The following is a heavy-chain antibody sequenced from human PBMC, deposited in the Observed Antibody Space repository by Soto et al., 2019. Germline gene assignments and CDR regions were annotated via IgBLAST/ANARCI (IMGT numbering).Heavy chain of an antibody. D-gene: IGHD3-9*01. V-gene: IGHV1-2*02. CDR1: GYTFTACY. J-gene: IGHJ5*02. CDR2: VNPNTGVT. CDR3: TTLRLDP. Sequence: ASVKVSCKASGYTFTACYMNWVRQAPGQGLEWMGWVNPNTGVTKYAQKFQGRVTMTRDTSINTAYMELSGLTSDDTAVYYCTTLRLDPWGQGXMVTVSS.